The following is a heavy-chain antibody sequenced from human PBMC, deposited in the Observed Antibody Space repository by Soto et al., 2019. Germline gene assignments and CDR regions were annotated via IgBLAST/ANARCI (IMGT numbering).Heavy chain of an antibody. CDR3: AYDSSGKGFDY. D-gene: IGHD3-22*01. CDR2: FNHGGST. V-gene: IGHV4-34*01. J-gene: IGHJ4*02. Sequence: LSLTCAVNGGSFSGFYWSWIRQPPGKGLEWIGEFNHGGSTSYNPSLKSRVAISTDTSKSQVSLKLSSVTAADTAVYYCAYDSSGKGFDYWGQGTLVTVSS. CDR1: GGSFSGFY.